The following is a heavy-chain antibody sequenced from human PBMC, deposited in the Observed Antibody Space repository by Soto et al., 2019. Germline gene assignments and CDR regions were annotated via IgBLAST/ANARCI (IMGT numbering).Heavy chain of an antibody. CDR2: ISTTSFTI. J-gene: IGHJ5*01. Sequence: GASLTLSCAASGFRFSTYNMDCVRQAPGKGPEWIAHISTTSFTIYYADSVKGRFTISRDNDRNSLYLEMNSLRDEDTAVYYCARDRCYDGTCYSASDSWGQGTLVTVS. CDR1: GFRFSTYN. V-gene: IGHV3-48*02. D-gene: IGHD2-15*01. CDR3: ARDRCYDGTCYSASDS.